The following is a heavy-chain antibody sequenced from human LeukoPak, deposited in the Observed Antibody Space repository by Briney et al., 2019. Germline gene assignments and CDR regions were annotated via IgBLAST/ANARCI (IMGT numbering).Heavy chain of an antibody. CDR3: ARGRGKDSSFDN. Sequence: SVKVSCKASGYTFSSYEIYWVRQATGQGLEWMGWMNPNSGNTGYAPKLQGRVSMTRNTSINTAYMEHSSLRTEDTAVYYFARGRGKDSSFDNWGQGTLVTVSS. V-gene: IGHV1-8*01. J-gene: IGHJ4*02. D-gene: IGHD5-18*01. CDR1: GYTFSSYE. CDR2: MNPNSGNT.